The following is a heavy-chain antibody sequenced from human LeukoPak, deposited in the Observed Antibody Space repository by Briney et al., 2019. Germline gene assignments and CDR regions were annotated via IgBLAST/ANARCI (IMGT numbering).Heavy chain of an antibody. CDR1: GFTFSSYS. V-gene: IGHV3-21*01. J-gene: IGHJ5*02. CDR2: ISSSSSYI. CDR3: ARDSRKGYCSSTSCYARNNWFDP. D-gene: IGHD2-2*01. Sequence: PGRSLRLSCAASGFTFSSYSMNWVRQAPGKGLEWVSSISSSSSYIYYADSVKGRFTISRDNAKNSLYLQMNSLRAEVTAVYYCARDSRKGYCSSTSCYARNNWFDPWGQGTLVTVSS.